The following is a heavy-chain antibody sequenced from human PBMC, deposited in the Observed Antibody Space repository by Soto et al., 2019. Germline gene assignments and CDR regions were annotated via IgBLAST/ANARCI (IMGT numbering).Heavy chain of an antibody. Sequence: GGSLRLSCAASGFTVSSNYMSWVRQAPGKGLEWVSDIYSGGSTYYADSVKGRFTISRDNSKNTLYLQMNSLRAEDTAVYYCARVGYNWNDFYYYYMDVWGKGTTVTVSS. J-gene: IGHJ6*03. CDR3: ARVGYNWNDFYYYYMDV. CDR1: GFTVSSNY. CDR2: IYSGGST. D-gene: IGHD1-20*01. V-gene: IGHV3-66*01.